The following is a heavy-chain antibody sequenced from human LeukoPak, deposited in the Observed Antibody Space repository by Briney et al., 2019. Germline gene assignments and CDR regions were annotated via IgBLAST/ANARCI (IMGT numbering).Heavy chain of an antibody. CDR2: IIPIFGIA. CDR1: GGTYSSYA. Sequence: SVKVSCKASGGTYSSYAISWVRQAPGQGLEWMGRIIPIFGIANYAQKFQGRVTITADKSTSTAYMELSSLRSEDTAVYYCARDRWGYSYGVFDYWGQGTLVTVSS. CDR3: ARDRWGYSYGVFDY. V-gene: IGHV1-69*04. D-gene: IGHD5-18*01. J-gene: IGHJ4*02.